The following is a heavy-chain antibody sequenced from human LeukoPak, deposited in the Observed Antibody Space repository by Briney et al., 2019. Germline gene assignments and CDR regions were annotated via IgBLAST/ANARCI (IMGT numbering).Heavy chain of an antibody. V-gene: IGHV3-21*01. CDR2: ISSSSSYI. CDR3: AKGDIVVVTAVSGFDY. D-gene: IGHD2-21*02. Sequence: GASLRLSCAASGFTFSSYSMNWVRQAPGKGLEWVSSISSSSSYIYYADSVKGRFTISRDNSKNTLYLQMNSLRAEDTAVYYCAKGDIVVVTAVSGFDYWGQGTLVTVSS. CDR1: GFTFSSYS. J-gene: IGHJ4*02.